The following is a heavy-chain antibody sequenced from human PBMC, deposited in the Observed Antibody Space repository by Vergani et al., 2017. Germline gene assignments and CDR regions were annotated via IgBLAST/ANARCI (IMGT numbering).Heavy chain of an antibody. D-gene: IGHD3-22*01. CDR1: GFTTGDYV. Sequence: APLAESGGGLVQPGQSLRLSCRASGFTTGDYVLGWFRQAPGKGLEWVASIRSDESRRYYGDSMEGPFTISRDNSKNTLSLQMNSLTAEDTAIYYCAGPQGTSAYYYGGFDYWGQGILVTVSS. CDR2: IRSDESRR. CDR3: AGPQGTSAYYYGGFDY. J-gene: IGHJ4*02. V-gene: IGHV3-30*02.